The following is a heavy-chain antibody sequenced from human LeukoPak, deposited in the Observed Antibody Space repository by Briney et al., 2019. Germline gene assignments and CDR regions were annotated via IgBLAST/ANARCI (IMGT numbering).Heavy chain of an antibody. D-gene: IGHD3-10*01. CDR3: ASGSRYYYDY. CDR1: GGTFSSYA. V-gene: IGHV1-18*01. J-gene: IGHJ4*02. CDR2: ISAYNGNT. Sequence: ASVKVSCKASGGTFSSYAISWVRQAPGQGLEWMGWISAYNGNTNYAQKLQGRVTMTTDTSTSTAYMELRSLRSDDTAVYYCASGSRYYYDYWGQGTLVTVSS.